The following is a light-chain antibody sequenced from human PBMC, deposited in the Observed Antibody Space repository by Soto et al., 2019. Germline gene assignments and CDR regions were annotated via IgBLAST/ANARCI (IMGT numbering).Light chain of an antibody. CDR2: AAT. J-gene: IGKJ4*01. V-gene: IGKV3-20*01. CDR1: QSVPNSY. Sequence: EIVLTQSPGTLSLSPGERATVSCRASQSVPNSYVVWYQHKPGQAPRLLINAATNRAIGIPDRFSGGGSGTDFTLIINRLEPEDFAVYYCQQYGSSPLTFGGGTKVEIK. CDR3: QQYGSSPLT.